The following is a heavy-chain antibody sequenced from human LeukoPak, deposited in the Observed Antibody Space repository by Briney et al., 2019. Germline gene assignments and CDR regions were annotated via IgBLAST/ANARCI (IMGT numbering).Heavy chain of an antibody. V-gene: IGHV3-7*03. CDR2: IKQDGSEK. D-gene: IGHD2/OR15-2a*01. J-gene: IGHJ4*02. CDR1: GFTFSSYW. CDR3: ARDFFPFDY. Sequence: PGGSLTLSCAASGFTFSSYWMSWVRPAPGKGLEWVDNIKQDGSEKYYVDSVKGRFTISRDNAKNSLYLQMNSLRAEDRAVYYCARDFFPFDYWGQGTLVTVSS.